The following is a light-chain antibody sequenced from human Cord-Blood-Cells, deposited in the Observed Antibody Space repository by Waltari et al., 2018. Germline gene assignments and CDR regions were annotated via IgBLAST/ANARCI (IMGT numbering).Light chain of an antibody. Sequence: EIVLTQSPATLSLSPGERATLSCRASQRVSSYLAWYQQQPGQSPRLLIYDASNRATGIPARFSGSGSETDFTLTISSLEPEDFAVYYCQQRSNWPPLTFGGGTKVEIK. CDR2: DAS. CDR1: QRVSSY. V-gene: IGKV3-11*01. CDR3: QQRSNWPPLT. J-gene: IGKJ4*01.